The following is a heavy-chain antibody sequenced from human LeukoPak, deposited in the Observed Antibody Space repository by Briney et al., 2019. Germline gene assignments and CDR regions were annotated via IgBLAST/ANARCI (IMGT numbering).Heavy chain of an antibody. D-gene: IGHD4-17*01. CDR2: IYYSGST. CDR1: GGSISSGDYY. Sequence: SETLSLTCTVSGGSISSGDYYWSWIHQPPGKGLEWIGYIYYSGSTYYNPSLKSRVTISVDTSKNQFSLKLSSVTAADTAVYYCARYTVTTIGFDPWGQGTLVTVSS. J-gene: IGHJ5*02. CDR3: ARYTVTTIGFDP. V-gene: IGHV4-30-4*01.